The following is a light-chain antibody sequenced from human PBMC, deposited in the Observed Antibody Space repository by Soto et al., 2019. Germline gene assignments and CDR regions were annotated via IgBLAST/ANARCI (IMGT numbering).Light chain of an antibody. CDR2: EVN. CDR1: SSDVGRYNY. J-gene: IGLJ1*01. V-gene: IGLV2-8*01. Sequence: QSVLTQSPSASGSPGQSVTISCTGTSSDVGRYNYVSWYQQHPGKAPKLMISEVNKRASGVPDRFPGSKSGNTASLTVSGLQAEDEDDYYCSSYAGTPFVFGTGTKVTVL. CDR3: SSYAGTPFV.